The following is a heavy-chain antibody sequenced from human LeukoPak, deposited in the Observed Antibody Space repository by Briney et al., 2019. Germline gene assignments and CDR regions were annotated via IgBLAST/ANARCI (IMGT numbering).Heavy chain of an antibody. CDR3: ARELLYSSSWHNWFDP. V-gene: IGHV3-48*03. CDR2: ISSSGSTI. D-gene: IGHD6-13*01. Sequence: GGSLRLSCAASGFTFSSYEMNWVRQAPGKGLEWVSYISSSGSTIYYADSVKGRFTISRDNAKNSLYLQMYSLRAEDTAVYYCARELLYSSSWHNWFDPWGQGTLVTVSS. CDR1: GFTFSSYE. J-gene: IGHJ5*02.